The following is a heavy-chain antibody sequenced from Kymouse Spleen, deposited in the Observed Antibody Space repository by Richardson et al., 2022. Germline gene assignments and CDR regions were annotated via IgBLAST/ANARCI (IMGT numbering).Heavy chain of an antibody. Sequence: EVQLVESGGGLVQPGGSLRLSCAASGFTFSSYDMHWVRQATGKGLEWVSAIGTAGDTYYPGSVKGRFTISRENAKNSLYLQMNSLRAGDTAVYYCARGFGESNYYYYGMDVWGQGTTVTVSS. V-gene: IGHV3-13*01. J-gene: IGHJ6*02. D-gene: IGHD3-10*01. CDR1: GFTFSSYD. CDR2: IGTAGDT. CDR3: ARGFGESNYYYYGMDV.